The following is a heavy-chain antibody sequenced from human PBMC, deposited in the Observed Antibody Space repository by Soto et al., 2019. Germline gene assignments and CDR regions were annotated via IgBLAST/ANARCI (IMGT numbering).Heavy chain of an antibody. Sequence: QVQLQESGPGLVRPSETLSLTCTVSGAYLSTDYWSWIRQPPGKRPEWIGYIFNSGSTNQNPSLKSRVSISMDTSRNQFSLRLRSVTAADTDVYYCARTEYDKSGHDYWGPGTLVTVSS. CDR3: ARTEYDKSGHDY. V-gene: IGHV4-59*01. CDR2: IFNSGST. D-gene: IGHD3-22*01. J-gene: IGHJ4*02. CDR1: GAYLSTDY.